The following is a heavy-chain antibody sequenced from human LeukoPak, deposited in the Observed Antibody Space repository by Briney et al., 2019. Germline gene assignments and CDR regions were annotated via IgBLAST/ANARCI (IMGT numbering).Heavy chain of an antibody. V-gene: IGHV3-23*01. CDR2: ISGSGGST. J-gene: IGHJ4*02. CDR1: GFTFSSYA. CDR3: ARDSYDSRVYSCPHDY. Sequence: LPGGSLRLSCAASGFTFSSYAMSWVRQAPGKGLEWVSAISGSGGSTYYADSVKGRFTIPRDIAKNSLYLQMNGLRDGDTAVYYCARDSYDSRVYSCPHDYWGQGTLVTVSS. D-gene: IGHD3-22*01.